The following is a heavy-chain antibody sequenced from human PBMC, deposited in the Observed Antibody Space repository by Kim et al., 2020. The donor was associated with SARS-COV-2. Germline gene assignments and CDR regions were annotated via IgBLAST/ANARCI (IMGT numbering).Heavy chain of an antibody. CDR3: ARGRGLYYYYGMDV. Sequence: APKFQGRVTMTRNTSISTAYMDLSSLRSEDTAVYYCARGRGLYYYYGMDVWGQGTTVTVSS. D-gene: IGHD3-10*01. J-gene: IGHJ6*02. V-gene: IGHV1-8*01.